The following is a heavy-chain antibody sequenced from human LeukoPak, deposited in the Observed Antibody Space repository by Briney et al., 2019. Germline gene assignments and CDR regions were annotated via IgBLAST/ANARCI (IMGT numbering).Heavy chain of an antibody. D-gene: IGHD1-14*01. CDR3: AREGPGSLASDY. CDR2: IRPYTGDT. V-gene: IGHV1-18*01. CDR1: GYTFTSYG. J-gene: IGHJ4*02. Sequence: ASVKVSCKASGYTFTSYGITWVRRAPGQGLEWVGWIRPYTGDTNYAQKLQGRVTMTTDTSTSTAYMELRSLRSDDTAAYYCAREGPGSLASDYWGQGTLVTVSS.